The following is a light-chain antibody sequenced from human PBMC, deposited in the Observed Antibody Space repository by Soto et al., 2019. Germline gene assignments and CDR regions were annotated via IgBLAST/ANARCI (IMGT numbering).Light chain of an antibody. V-gene: IGLV2-11*01. CDR2: EVS. CDR1: SGDVGGYNY. CDR3: CSSAGSFTWV. Sequence: QSALTQPRSVSGSPGQSVTISCTGTSGDVGGYNYVSWYQQYPGKAPKLMISEVSKRPSGVPDRFSGSKSGNTASLTISGLQAEDEADYYCCSSAGSFTWVFGGGTQLTVL. J-gene: IGLJ3*02.